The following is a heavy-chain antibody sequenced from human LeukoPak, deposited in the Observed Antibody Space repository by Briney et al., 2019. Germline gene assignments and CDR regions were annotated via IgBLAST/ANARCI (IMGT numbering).Heavy chain of an antibody. Sequence: GGSLRLSCAASGFTFSSYAVTWVRQAPGKGLEWVSAISAGGGTYYADSVKGWFTISRDNSKNTLYLQMNSLRAEDTAIYYCAGDTPISYWGQGTLVTVSS. D-gene: IGHD5-18*01. CDR2: ISAGGGT. V-gene: IGHV3-23*01. CDR1: GFTFSSYA. CDR3: AGDTPISY. J-gene: IGHJ4*02.